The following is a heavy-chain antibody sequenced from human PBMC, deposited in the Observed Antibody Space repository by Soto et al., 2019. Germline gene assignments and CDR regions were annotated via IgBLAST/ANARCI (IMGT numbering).Heavy chain of an antibody. CDR1: GFIFTRFY. J-gene: IGHJ5*02. V-gene: IGHV1-46*01. Sequence: QVQLVQSGAEVKKPGASVKVSCEASGFIFTRFYMHWVRQAPGQGPVWLGIIKPEDGTTYYAHSFQERLIINSDTSTRTVYMEMSGLTSEDTAVYYYAKERDLGELSYDLWGQGTLVTVSS. D-gene: IGHD2-8*01. CDR2: IKPEDGTT. CDR3: AKERDLGELSYDL.